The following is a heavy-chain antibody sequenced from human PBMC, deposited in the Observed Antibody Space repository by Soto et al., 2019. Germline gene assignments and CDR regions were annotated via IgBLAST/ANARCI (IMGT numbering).Heavy chain of an antibody. CDR2: IYSGGST. J-gene: IGHJ4*02. CDR1: GFTVSSNY. D-gene: IGHD5-18*01. Sequence: GGSLRLSCAASGFTVSSNYMSWVRQAPGKGLEWVSVIYSGGSTYYADSVKGRFTISRDNSKNTLYLQMNSLRAEDTAVYYCARDGGYSYGHGLDYWGQGTLVTVSS. V-gene: IGHV3-53*01. CDR3: ARDGGYSYGHGLDY.